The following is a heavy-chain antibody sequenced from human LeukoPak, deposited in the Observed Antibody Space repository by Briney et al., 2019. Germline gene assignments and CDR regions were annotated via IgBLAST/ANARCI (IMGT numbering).Heavy chain of an antibody. D-gene: IGHD6-19*01. V-gene: IGHV3-9*01. Sequence: GGSLRLSCAASGFTFSNAWMSWVRQAPGKGLEWVSGISWNSGSIGYADSVKGRFTISRDNAKNSLYLQMNSLRAEDTALYYCAKDISGEQWLVGAYTYWGQGTLVTVSS. CDR1: GFTFSNAW. CDR3: AKDISGEQWLVGAYTY. J-gene: IGHJ4*02. CDR2: ISWNSGSI.